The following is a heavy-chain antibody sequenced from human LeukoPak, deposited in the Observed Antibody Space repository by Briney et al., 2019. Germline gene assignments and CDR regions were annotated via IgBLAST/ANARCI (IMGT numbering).Heavy chain of an antibody. J-gene: IGHJ5*02. V-gene: IGHV3-23*01. Sequence: PGGSLRLSCAASGFTFSSYAMSWVRPAPGKGLEWVSAISGSGGSTYYADSVKGRFTISRDNSKNTLYLQMNSLRAEDTAVCYCAKDQDIVVVPAAIWFDPWGQGTLVTVSS. CDR2: ISGSGGST. CDR1: GFTFSSYA. CDR3: AKDQDIVVVPAAIWFDP. D-gene: IGHD2-2*01.